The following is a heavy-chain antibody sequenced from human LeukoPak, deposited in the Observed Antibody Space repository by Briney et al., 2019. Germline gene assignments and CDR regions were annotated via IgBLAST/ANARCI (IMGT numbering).Heavy chain of an antibody. CDR3: AREMNYYDSTGYYPHYLDY. J-gene: IGHJ4*02. CDR2: SHNSGST. Sequence: PSETLSLTCTVSGGSITNFYWSWIRQAPGKGLEWIGYSHNSGSTDYNPSLKGRVTISVDTSKNQLSLKLSSVTAADTAVYYCAREMNYYDSTGYYPHYLDYWGQGTLVTVSS. D-gene: IGHD3-22*01. V-gene: IGHV4-59*01. CDR1: GGSITNFY.